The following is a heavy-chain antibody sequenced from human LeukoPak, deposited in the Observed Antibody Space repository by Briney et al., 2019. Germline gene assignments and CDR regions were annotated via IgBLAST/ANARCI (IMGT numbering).Heavy chain of an antibody. V-gene: IGHV3-23*01. CDR1: GFTFRSYA. CDR2: ISGSGGST. D-gene: IGHD2-2*01. Sequence: GGSLRLSCAASGFTFRSYAMSWVRQAPGKGLEWVSAISGSGGSTYYADSVKGRFTISRDNSKNTLYLQMNSLRAEDTAVYYCAKSEPCSSTSYYYYYYYGMDVWGQGTTVTVSS. J-gene: IGHJ6*02. CDR3: AKSEPCSSTSYYYYYYYGMDV.